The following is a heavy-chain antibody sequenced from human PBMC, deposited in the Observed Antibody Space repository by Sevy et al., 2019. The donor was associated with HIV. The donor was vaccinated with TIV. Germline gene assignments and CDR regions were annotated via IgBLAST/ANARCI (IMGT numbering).Heavy chain of an antibody. J-gene: IGHJ4*02. D-gene: IGHD1-26*01. CDR3: ARSIVSYTGD. V-gene: IGHV3-53*01. CDR2: IYSGGST. CDR1: GFTVSSNY. Sequence: GRSQRLSCAASGFTVSSNYMSWVRQAPGKGLEWVSVIYSGGSTYYADSVKGRFTISRDNSKNTLYLQMNSLRAEDTAVYYCARSIVSYTGDWGQGTLVTVSS.